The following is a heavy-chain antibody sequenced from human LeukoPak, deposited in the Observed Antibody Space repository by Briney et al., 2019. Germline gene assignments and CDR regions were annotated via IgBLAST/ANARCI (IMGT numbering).Heavy chain of an antibody. J-gene: IGHJ5*02. CDR2: IVVGSGNT. Sequence: SVKVSCKASGFTFTSSAMQWVRQARGQRLEWIGWIVVGSGNTNYAQKFQERVTITRDMSTSTAYMELSSLRSEDTAVYYCAADLGDCSGGSYYPNWFDPWGQGTLVTVSS. V-gene: IGHV1-58*02. CDR3: AADLGDCSGGSYYPNWFDP. CDR1: GFTFTSSA. D-gene: IGHD2-15*01.